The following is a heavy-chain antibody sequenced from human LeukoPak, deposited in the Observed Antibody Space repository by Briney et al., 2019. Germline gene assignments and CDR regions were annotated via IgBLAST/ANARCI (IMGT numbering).Heavy chain of an antibody. CDR2: ISWNSGSI. D-gene: IGHD3-16*02. J-gene: IGHJ3*02. V-gene: IGHV3-9*01. Sequence: GGSLRLSCAASGFTFDDYAMHWIRQAPGKGLEWVSYISWNSGSIDYGDSVKGRFTISRDNAKKSLYLQMNSLRTEDTALYYCAKDLSRWGSYRSDAFDIWGQGTMVTVSS. CDR3: AKDLSRWGSYRSDAFDI. CDR1: GFTFDDYA.